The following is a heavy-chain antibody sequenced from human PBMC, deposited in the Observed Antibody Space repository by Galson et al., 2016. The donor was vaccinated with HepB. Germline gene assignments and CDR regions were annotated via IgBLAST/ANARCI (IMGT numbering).Heavy chain of an antibody. CDR1: GVPVRTFY. V-gene: IGHV4-59*02. J-gene: IGHJ6*02. CDR3: ARNDVLQVFHGMGV. D-gene: IGHD4-11*01. CDR2: ISYSGTA. Sequence: SETLSLTCTVSGVPVRTFYWSWVRHPPGKGLEWLGYISYSGTADYNPSLKSRVTISMDKSKNQVSLKLNSTTAADTAVYYCARNDVLQVFHGMGVWGPGTTVTVSS.